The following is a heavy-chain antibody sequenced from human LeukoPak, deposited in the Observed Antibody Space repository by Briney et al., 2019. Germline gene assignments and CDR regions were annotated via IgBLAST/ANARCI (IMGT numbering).Heavy chain of an antibody. J-gene: IGHJ4*02. D-gene: IGHD3-22*01. Sequence: SETLSLTCTVSGGSISSSTYYWGWIRQPPGEGLEWIGSIPYTGSTYYNPSLQSRVTISVDTSKNQFSLKLSSVTAADTAVYYCARGGWNKFDYWGQGTLVTVSS. CDR3: ARGGWNKFDY. V-gene: IGHV4-39*07. CDR2: IPYTGST. CDR1: GGSISSSTYY.